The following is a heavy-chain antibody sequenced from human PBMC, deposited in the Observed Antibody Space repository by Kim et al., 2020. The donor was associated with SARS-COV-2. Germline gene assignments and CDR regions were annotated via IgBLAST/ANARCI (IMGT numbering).Heavy chain of an antibody. CDR2: MGTTNI. Sequence: GGSLRLSCAASGFTFSRYGMHWVRQPTGKGLEWVSGMGTTNIYYPDSVKGRFIISRENAKNSLYLQMNSLTAGDTAVYYCVRDDMTSGAFDFWGQGTMVTVSS. CDR1: GFTFSRYG. CDR3: VRDDMTSGAFDF. V-gene: IGHV3-13*01. J-gene: IGHJ3*01. D-gene: IGHD2-2*01.